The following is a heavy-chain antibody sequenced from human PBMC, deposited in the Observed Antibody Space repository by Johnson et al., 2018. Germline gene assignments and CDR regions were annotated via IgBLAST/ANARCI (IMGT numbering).Heavy chain of an antibody. V-gene: IGHV3-64*01. Sequence: VQLVEAGGGLVEPGGSLRLSSAASGFTFSSYAMHWVRQAPGKGLEYVSAISSNGGTTYYANSVKGGFTISRDNSKNTLYLQMGSLGAEDMAWYYGGRDRYSSGWYGSDAFDIWGQGTMVTVSS. CDR1: GFTFSSYA. J-gene: IGHJ3*02. CDR2: ISSNGGTT. CDR3: GRDRYSSGWYGSDAFDI. D-gene: IGHD6-19*01.